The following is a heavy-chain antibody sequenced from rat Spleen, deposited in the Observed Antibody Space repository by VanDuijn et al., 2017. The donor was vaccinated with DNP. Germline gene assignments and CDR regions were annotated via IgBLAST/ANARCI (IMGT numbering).Heavy chain of an antibody. CDR2: MSNGGNT. CDR1: GFSLTTYS. Sequence: VQLQESGPGLVQPSQTLSLTCTVSGFSLTTYSVAWVRQPPGKGLEWIAAMSNGGNTYYNSVLKFRLSISRDTSKSQVFLKMNSLQTEDTAVYFCARSDYSDDSYYYGYFDYWGQGVMVTVSS. CDR3: ARSDYSDDSYYYGYFDY. J-gene: IGHJ2*01. D-gene: IGHD1-12*02. V-gene: IGHV2-6*01.